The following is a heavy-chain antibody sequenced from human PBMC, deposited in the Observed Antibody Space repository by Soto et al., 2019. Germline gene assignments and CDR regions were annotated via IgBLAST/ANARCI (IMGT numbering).Heavy chain of an antibody. J-gene: IGHJ4*02. D-gene: IGHD3-3*01. Sequence: QVQLQESGPGLVKPSQTLFLTCSVSGGSISSGAYHWTWIRQHPGKGLEWIGSIDYSGSTYYNPSLKSRLTMSIDTSSNQFSLNLTSVSAADTAVYYCSRSSVLRFDWWGQGTLVTVSS. CDR3: SRSSVLRFDW. CDR1: GGSISSGAYH. CDR2: IDYSGST. V-gene: IGHV4-31*03.